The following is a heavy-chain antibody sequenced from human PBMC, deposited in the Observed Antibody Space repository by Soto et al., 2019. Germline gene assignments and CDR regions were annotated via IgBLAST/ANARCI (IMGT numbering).Heavy chain of an antibody. V-gene: IGHV3-49*03. CDR3: TRWGCSSTSCLHPYRRVYWFDP. CDR1: GFTFGDYA. D-gene: IGHD2-2*01. J-gene: IGHJ5*02. CDR2: IRSKAYGGTT. Sequence: GGSLRLSCTASGFTFGDYAMSWFRQAPGKGLEWVGFIRSKAYGGTTEYAASVKGRFTISRDDSKSIAYLQMNSLKTEDTAVYYCTRWGCSSTSCLHPYRRVYWFDPWGQGTLVTVSS.